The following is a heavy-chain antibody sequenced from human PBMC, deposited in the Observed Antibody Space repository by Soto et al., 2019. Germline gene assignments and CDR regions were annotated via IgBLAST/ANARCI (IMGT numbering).Heavy chain of an antibody. J-gene: IGHJ5*02. CDR1: GDSVSSNIAA. Sequence: SQTLSLTCAICGDSVSSNIAAWNWIRPSPSRGLEWLGRTYYRSKWYDDYAVSVKSRIIISPDLSKNQFSLQLSSVTPEDTAVYYCARNTGWPPSGWFDPWGQGILVTVSS. CDR2: TYYRSKWYD. D-gene: IGHD6-19*01. V-gene: IGHV6-1*01. CDR3: ARNTGWPPSGWFDP.